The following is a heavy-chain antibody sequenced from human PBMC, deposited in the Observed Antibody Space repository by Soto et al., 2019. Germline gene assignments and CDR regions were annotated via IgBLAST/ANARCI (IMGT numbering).Heavy chain of an antibody. D-gene: IGHD2-2*01. V-gene: IGHV1-69*01. CDR3: ARWGGGYCSSTSWPYYYYYGMDV. Sequence: QVQLVQSGAEVKKPGSSVKVSCKASGGTFSSYAISWVRQAPGQGLAWMGGIIPIFGTANYAQKFQGRVTITPDEPTSTAFMGLSSLRAEDTAVYYCARWGGGYCSSTSWPYYYYYGMDVCGQGTTVTVS. CDR2: IIPIFGTA. CDR1: GGTFSSYA. J-gene: IGHJ6*02.